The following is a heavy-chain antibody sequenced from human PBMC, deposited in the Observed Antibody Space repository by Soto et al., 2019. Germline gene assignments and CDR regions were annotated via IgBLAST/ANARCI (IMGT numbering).Heavy chain of an antibody. J-gene: IGHJ4*02. D-gene: IGHD3-22*01. V-gene: IGHV3-30*03. Sequence: PGGSLRLSCAASGFTFSNYGMHWVRQAPGEGLDWVAVISYGGSNKYYADSVKGRFTISRDNSKNTLYLQMNSLRSEDTATYYCVRDGLDYYDTERLYFDKWGQGTLVTVSS. CDR3: VRDGLDYYDTERLYFDK. CDR1: GFTFSNYG. CDR2: ISYGGSNK.